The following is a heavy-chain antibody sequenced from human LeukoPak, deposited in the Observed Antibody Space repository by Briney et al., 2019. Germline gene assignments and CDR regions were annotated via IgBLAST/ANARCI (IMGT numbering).Heavy chain of an antibody. CDR3: ALNSGLLDY. CDR2: ISSSSSYI. V-gene: IGHV3-21*01. Sequence: GGSLRLSCAASGFTFSSYSMNWVRQAPGKGLGWVSSISSSSSYIYYADSVKGRFTISRDNAKNSLYLQMNSLRAEDTAVYYCALNSGLLDYWGQGTLVTVSS. CDR1: GFTFSSYS. J-gene: IGHJ4*02. D-gene: IGHD5-18*01.